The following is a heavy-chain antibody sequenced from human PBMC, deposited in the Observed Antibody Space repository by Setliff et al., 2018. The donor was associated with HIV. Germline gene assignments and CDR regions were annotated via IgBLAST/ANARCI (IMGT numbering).Heavy chain of an antibody. V-gene: IGHV4-61*05. CDR2: IYTSRGT. CDR3: ARSPSYRGSWEYYFDY. D-gene: IGHD6-13*01. CDR1: GDSITSNSYY. Sequence: TLSLTCTVSGDSITSNSYYWNWLRQTPGKGLEWIGYIYTSRGTNYNHSLRTRVIISVDTSNQFSLKLSSVTAADAAVYYCARSPSYRGSWEYYFDYWGQGILGTVSS. J-gene: IGHJ4*02.